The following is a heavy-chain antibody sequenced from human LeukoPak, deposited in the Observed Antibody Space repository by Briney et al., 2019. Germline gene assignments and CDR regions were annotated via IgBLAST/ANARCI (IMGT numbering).Heavy chain of an antibody. Sequence: GESLKISCKGSGYSFSNYWIGWVRQMPGKGLEWVGIILPGDSDTRYSPSFQGQVTMSAAKSISTAYLQWSSLKAADTAMYYCARQYYDILTDPNYFDSWGQGTLVTVSS. CDR1: GYSFSNYW. CDR2: ILPGDSDT. D-gene: IGHD3-9*01. V-gene: IGHV5-51*01. CDR3: ARQYYDILTDPNYFDS. J-gene: IGHJ4*02.